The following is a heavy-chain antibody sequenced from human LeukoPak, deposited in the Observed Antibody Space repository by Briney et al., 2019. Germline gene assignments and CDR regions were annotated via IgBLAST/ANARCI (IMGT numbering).Heavy chain of an antibody. CDR2: IYHSGGT. CDR1: GGSISSGGYY. V-gene: IGHV4-30-2*01. CDR3: ARVGVSLYYFDY. D-gene: IGHD2-8*01. Sequence: SQTLSLTCTVSGGSISSGGYYWSWIRQPPGKGLEWIGYIYHSGGTYYNPSLKSRVTISVDTSKNQFSLKLSSVTAADTAVYYCARVGVSLYYFDYWGQGTLVTVSS. J-gene: IGHJ4*02.